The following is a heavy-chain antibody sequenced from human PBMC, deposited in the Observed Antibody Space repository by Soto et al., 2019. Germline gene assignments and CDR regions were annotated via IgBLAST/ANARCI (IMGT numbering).Heavy chain of an antibody. D-gene: IGHD6-13*01. CDR3: TRDHTYTGYSSSWRQPDSDYYYYYMDV. CDR2: IRSKAYGGTT. Sequence: LRLSCTASGFTFGDYGMSWFRQAPGKGLEWVGFIRSKAYGGTTEYAASVKGRFTISRDDSKSIAYLQMNSLKTEDTAVYYCTRDHTYTGYSSSWRQPDSDYYYYYMDVWGKGTTVTVSS. J-gene: IGHJ6*03. CDR1: GFTFGDYG. V-gene: IGHV3-49*03.